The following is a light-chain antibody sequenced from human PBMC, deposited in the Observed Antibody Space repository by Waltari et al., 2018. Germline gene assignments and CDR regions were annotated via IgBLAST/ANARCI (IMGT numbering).Light chain of an antibody. CDR1: SSDIGGSNF. V-gene: IGLV2-14*01. CDR2: VVT. Sequence: QSALTQPASVSGSPGQSITISCTGASSDIGGSNFVSWDQQHPDRAPKLEIYVVTKRPPGGSNRFSGTKSDNTAALTISVLQTEDEGNYYCASYASGSTLVVFGGGTKLTVL. J-gene: IGLJ2*01. CDR3: ASYASGSTLVV.